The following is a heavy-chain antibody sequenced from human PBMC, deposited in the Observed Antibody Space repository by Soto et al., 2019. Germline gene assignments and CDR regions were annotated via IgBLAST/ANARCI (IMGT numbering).Heavy chain of an antibody. Sequence: PSETLSLTCTVSGGSISSSSYYWGWIRQPPGKGLEWIGSIYYSGSTYYNPSLKSRVTISVDTSKNQFSLKLSSVTAADTAVYYCARHQGSYCGGDCYGYYYYGMDVWGHCTTVIVSS. J-gene: IGHJ6*02. V-gene: IGHV4-39*01. D-gene: IGHD2-21*02. CDR2: IYYSGST. CDR1: GGSISSSSYY. CDR3: ARHQGSYCGGDCYGYYYYGMDV.